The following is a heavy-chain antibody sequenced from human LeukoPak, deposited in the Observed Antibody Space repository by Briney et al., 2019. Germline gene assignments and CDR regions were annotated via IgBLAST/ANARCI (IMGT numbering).Heavy chain of an antibody. D-gene: IGHD3-22*01. CDR2: ISSSGSTI. V-gene: IGHV3-11*01. CDR3: ARDGGYYYDSSGYYYFSDAFDI. CDR1: GFTFSDYY. Sequence: GGSLRLSCAASGFTFSDYYMSWIRQAPGKGLEWVSYISSSGSTIYYADSVKGRFTISRDNAKNSLCLQMNSLRAEDTAVYYCARDGGYYYDSSGYYYFSDAFDIWGQGTMVTVSS. J-gene: IGHJ3*02.